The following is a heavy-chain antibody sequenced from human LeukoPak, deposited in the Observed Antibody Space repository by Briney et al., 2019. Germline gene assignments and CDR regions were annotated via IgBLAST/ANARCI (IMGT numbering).Heavy chain of an antibody. D-gene: IGHD6-19*01. J-gene: IGHJ4*02. CDR3: ARRSGWI. V-gene: IGHV1-46*01. Sequence: ASVKVSCKASGYTFTNYYMHWVRQAPGQGLEWMGTINPSVGGTSYSPKFQGRVTMTTATSTSTAYMELISRRLETTAFYYCARRSGWIWGQGSLVTVSS. CDR1: GYTFTNYY. CDR2: INPSVGGT.